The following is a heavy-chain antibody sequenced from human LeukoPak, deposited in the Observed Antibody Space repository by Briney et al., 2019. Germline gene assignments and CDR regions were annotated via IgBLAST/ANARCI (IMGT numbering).Heavy chain of an antibody. D-gene: IGHD3-3*01. CDR3: AREAYYDFWSGYSLYFDY. J-gene: IGHJ4*02. Sequence: GGSLRLSCAPSGFTFSDYYMSWIRQAPGKGLEWVSYISSSGSTIYYADSVKGRFTISRDNAKNSLYLQMNSLRAEDTAVYYCAREAYYDFWSGYSLYFDYWGQGTLVTVSS. CDR2: ISSSGSTI. V-gene: IGHV3-11*04. CDR1: GFTFSDYY.